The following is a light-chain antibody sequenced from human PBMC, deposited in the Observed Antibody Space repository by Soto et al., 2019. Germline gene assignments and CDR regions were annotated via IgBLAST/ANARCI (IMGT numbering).Light chain of an antibody. J-gene: IGKJ1*01. CDR2: GAS. CDR3: QQYDTSPQT. V-gene: IGKV3-20*01. Sequence: EIVLTQAPGTLSLSPGESATLSCRASQSVSSSQAAWYQHNPGQAPRLIIYGASSRATGIPDRFRGVGSGTDFTLTISRVEPAHSAVYYCQQYDTSPQTFGQGTKVDIK. CDR1: QSVSSSQ.